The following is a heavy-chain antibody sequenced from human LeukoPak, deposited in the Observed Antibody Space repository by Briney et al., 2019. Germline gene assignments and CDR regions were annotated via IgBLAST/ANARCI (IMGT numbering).Heavy chain of an antibody. CDR3: ARSQRIAVAGTGAFDI. D-gene: IGHD6-19*01. J-gene: IGHJ3*02. CDR1: GYTFTYRY. Sequence: GASVKVSCKASGYTFTYRYLHWVRRAPGQALEWMGWITPFNGNTNYAQKFQDRVTITRDRSMSTAYMELSSLRSEDTAMYYCARSQRIAVAGTGAFDIWGQGTMVTVSS. CDR2: ITPFNGNT. V-gene: IGHV1-45*02.